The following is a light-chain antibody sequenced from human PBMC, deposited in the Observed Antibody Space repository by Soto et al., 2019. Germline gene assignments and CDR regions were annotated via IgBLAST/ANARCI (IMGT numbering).Light chain of an antibody. V-gene: IGKV3-20*01. J-gene: IGKJ5*01. CDR1: QTVNNNY. Sequence: PWERAIISFRDSQTVNNNYLAWCQQKPGQANRLLIYGAYRRATGITDRFSGSASGTDFTLTISRLEPEDFAVYFCKKYSDLQMKFGKGKRREIK. CDR3: KKYSDLQMK. CDR2: GAY.